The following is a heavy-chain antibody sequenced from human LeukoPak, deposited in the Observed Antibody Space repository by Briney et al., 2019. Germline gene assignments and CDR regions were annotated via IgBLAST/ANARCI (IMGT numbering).Heavy chain of an antibody. V-gene: IGHV3-7*01. CDR3: ARDRTPYDGNGYYDAHDI. CDR1: GFTFSSYW. D-gene: IGHD3-22*01. CDR2: IRQDESEK. J-gene: IGHJ3*02. Sequence: GGSLRLSCAASGFTFSSYWMSWVRQAPGKGLEWVANIRQDESEKYFVDSVKGRFIISRDNAKNSLYLQMNSLRAEDTVVYYCARDRTPYDGNGYYDAHDIWGQGTMVTVFS.